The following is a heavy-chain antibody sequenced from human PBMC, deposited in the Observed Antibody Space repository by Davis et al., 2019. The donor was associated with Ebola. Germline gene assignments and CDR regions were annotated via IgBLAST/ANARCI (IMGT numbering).Heavy chain of an antibody. D-gene: IGHD3-22*01. CDR3: AREGGRYYDSSGYVFDI. J-gene: IGHJ3*02. Sequence: ASVKVSCQASGYRFTSHYMHWGRQAPGQGLEWMGIINPITGGTSYAQNFQVRVNMTRDTSTSTVYMELSSLRSEDTAVYYCAREGGRYYDSSGYVFDIWGQGTMVKVSS. V-gene: IGHV1-46*01. CDR2: INPITGGT. CDR1: GYRFTSHY.